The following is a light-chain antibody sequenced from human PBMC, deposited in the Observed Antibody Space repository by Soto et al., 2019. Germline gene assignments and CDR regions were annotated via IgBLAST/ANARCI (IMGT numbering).Light chain of an antibody. CDR3: RQRSNWPRT. Sequence: EIVLTQSPATLSLSPGERDTLSCRASQSISTYLDWYQQKPGQAPRLLIYDASNRATGIPARFSGSGSGTDFTLTISSLEPEDFAVYYCRQRSNWPRTFGQGTKVDIK. J-gene: IGKJ2*01. CDR2: DAS. CDR1: QSISTY. V-gene: IGKV3-11*01.